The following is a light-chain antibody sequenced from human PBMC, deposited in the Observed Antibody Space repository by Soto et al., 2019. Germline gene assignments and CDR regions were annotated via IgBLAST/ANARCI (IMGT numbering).Light chain of an antibody. Sequence: QSALTQPASVSGSPGQSITISCIGTSSDVGSYNLVSWYQQHPGKAPKVLIYEVSERPSGVSNRFSGSKSGNTASLTISGLQPEDEADYYCSSYTTSDTLIFGGGTKLTVL. CDR3: SSYTTSDTLI. CDR1: SSDVGSYNL. CDR2: EVS. V-gene: IGLV2-14*02. J-gene: IGLJ2*01.